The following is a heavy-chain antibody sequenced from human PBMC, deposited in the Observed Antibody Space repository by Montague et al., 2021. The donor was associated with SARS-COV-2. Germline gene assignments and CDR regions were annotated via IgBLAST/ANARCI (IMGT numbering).Heavy chain of an antibody. J-gene: IGHJ4*02. V-gene: IGHV4-38-2*02. Sequence: SETLSLTCTASGYSISSGYYWGWIRQPPGKGLEWIGSIYHSGSTYYNPSLKSRVTISVDTFKNQFSLKLSSVTAADTAVYYCARDVRYYDFWSGRAQTSPDYWGQGTLVTVSS. CDR3: ARDVRYYDFWSGRAQTSPDY. D-gene: IGHD3-3*01. CDR1: GYSISSGYY. CDR2: IYHSGST.